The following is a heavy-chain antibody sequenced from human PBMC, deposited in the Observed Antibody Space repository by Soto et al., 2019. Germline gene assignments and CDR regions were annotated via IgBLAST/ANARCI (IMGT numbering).Heavy chain of an antibody. CDR1: GGSISNGYYY. J-gene: IGHJ4*02. Sequence: SETLSLTCTVSGGSISNGYYYWSWVRQNPGKGLEWIGHIYHSGRTYYNPSLKSRLTISVDTSKNQFSLKLSSVTAADTAVYYCAREVPGDYFDNWGQGTLVTVSS. D-gene: IGHD3-10*01. CDR3: AREVPGDYFDN. CDR2: IYHSGRT. V-gene: IGHV4-30-4*08.